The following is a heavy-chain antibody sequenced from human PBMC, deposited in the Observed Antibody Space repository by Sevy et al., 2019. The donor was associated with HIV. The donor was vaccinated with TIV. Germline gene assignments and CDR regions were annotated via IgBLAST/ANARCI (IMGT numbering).Heavy chain of an antibody. D-gene: IGHD6-19*01. CDR1: GFTFSSYA. CDR2: ISGSGGST. J-gene: IGHJ4*02. CDR3: AKDGVIRAVAGEDYFDY. Sequence: GGSLRLSCAASGFTFSSYAMSWVRQAPGKGLEWVSGISGSGGSTYYADSVKGRFTISRDNSKNTLYLQMNSLRDEDTAVYYCAKDGVIRAVAGEDYFDYWGQGTLVTVSS. V-gene: IGHV3-23*01.